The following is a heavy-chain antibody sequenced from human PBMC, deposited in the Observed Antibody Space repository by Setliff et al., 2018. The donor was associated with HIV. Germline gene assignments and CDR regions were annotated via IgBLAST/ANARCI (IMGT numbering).Heavy chain of an antibody. CDR3: TRERTFYYTGSDYYLDY. J-gene: IGHJ4*02. D-gene: IGHD3-22*01. Sequence: ASVKVSCKASGYTFTNYAILWVRQAPGRGLEWMGWINAGNGDTKYSQNFQGRVTITMDTSATTVYMELGSLGSEDTAVYYCTRERTFYYTGSDYYLDYWGQGTLVTVSS. V-gene: IGHV1-3*01. CDR1: GYTFTNYA. CDR2: INAGNGDT.